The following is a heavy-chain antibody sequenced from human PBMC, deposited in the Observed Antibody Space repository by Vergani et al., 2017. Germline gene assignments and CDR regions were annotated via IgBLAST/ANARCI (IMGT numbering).Heavy chain of an antibody. V-gene: IGHV2-70*15. CDR3: ARTGDSYSKAFDY. Sequence: QVTLRESGPALVKPTQTLTLTCTFSGFSPSTSGMCVSWIRQPPGKALEWLARIDWVDDKYYSTSLKTRLAISKGTSKNQVVLTMTNMDPVDTATYYCARTGDSYSKAFDYWGQGTLVTVSS. CDR1: GFSPSTSGMC. CDR2: IDWVDDK. D-gene: IGHD5-18*01. J-gene: IGHJ4*02.